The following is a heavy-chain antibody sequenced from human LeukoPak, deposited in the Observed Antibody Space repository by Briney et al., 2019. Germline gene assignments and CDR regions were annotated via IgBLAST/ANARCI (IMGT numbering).Heavy chain of an antibody. CDR3: ASGVNYDFWTGYSKPFDY. V-gene: IGHV4-39*07. D-gene: IGHD3-3*01. CDR1: GGSISSSSYY. CDR2: IYYSGST. J-gene: IGHJ4*02. Sequence: SETLSLTCTVSGGSISSSSYYWGWIRQPPGKGLEWIGSIYYSGSTYYNPSLKSRVTISVDTSKNQFSLRLNSVTAADTAVYYCASGVNYDFWTGYSKPFDYWGQGTLVTVSS.